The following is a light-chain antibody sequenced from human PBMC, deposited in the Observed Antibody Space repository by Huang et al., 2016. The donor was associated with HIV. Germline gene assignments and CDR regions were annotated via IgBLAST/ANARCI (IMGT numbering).Light chain of an antibody. CDR2: DAS. Sequence: EIVLTQSPATLSLSPGERATRACRTSQSVSSYLAWYQQKPGQAPRLLIYDASNRATGIPARFSGSGSGTDFTLTISSLEPEDFAVYYCQQRSNWLTFGQGTKVEIK. V-gene: IGKV3-11*01. CDR3: QQRSNWLT. CDR1: QSVSSY. J-gene: IGKJ1*01.